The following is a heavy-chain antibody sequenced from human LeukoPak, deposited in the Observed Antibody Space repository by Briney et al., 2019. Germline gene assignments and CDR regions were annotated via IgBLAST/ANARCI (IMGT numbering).Heavy chain of an antibody. CDR2: ISSDGTST. V-gene: IGHV3-43*02. CDR1: GFTLSSFA. Sequence: PGGSLRLSCAASGFTLSSFAMSWVRQAPGKGLQWISLISSDGTSTDFADSVKDRFTISRDNSRNSLYLQMNGLRPEDIAFYYCAKGRRSGTYYNAFDSWGQGVLVTVSS. D-gene: IGHD3-10*01. CDR3: AKGRRSGTYYNAFDS. J-gene: IGHJ4*02.